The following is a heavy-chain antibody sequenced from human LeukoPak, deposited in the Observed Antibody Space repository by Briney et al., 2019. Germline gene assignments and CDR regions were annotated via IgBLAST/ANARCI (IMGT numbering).Heavy chain of an antibody. Sequence: ASVKVSCKASGYTFTSYGISWVRQAPGQGLEWMGWISAYNGNTNYAQKLQGRVTMTTDTSTSTAYMELRSLRSDDTAAYYCARVERYYYSSGYYPWGQGTLVTVSS. V-gene: IGHV1-18*01. CDR2: ISAYNGNT. CDR1: GYTFTSYG. J-gene: IGHJ5*02. CDR3: ARVERYYYSSGYYP. D-gene: IGHD3-22*01.